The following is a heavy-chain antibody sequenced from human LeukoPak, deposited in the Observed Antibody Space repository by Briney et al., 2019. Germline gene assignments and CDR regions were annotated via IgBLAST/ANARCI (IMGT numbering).Heavy chain of an antibody. Sequence: SETLSLTCTVSGGSISSYYWSWIRQPPGKGLEWIGYIYYSGSTNYNPSLKSRVTISVDTSKNQFSLKLSSVTAADTAVYYCARGQGPEWFIMIDYWGQGTLVTVSS. V-gene: IGHV4-59*01. J-gene: IGHJ4*02. CDR1: GGSISSYY. D-gene: IGHD3-16*01. CDR2: IYYSGST. CDR3: ARGQGPEWFIMIDY.